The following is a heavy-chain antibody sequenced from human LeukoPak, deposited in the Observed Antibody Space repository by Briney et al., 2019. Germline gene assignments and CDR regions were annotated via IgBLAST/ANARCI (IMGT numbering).Heavy chain of an antibody. CDR3: ARGGYDFWSGFYGDY. D-gene: IGHD3-3*01. CDR2: IKQDGSEK. V-gene: IGHV3-7*01. Sequence: GGSPRLSCAASGFTFSSFCMSWVRQAPGKGLEWVANIKQDGSEKYYVDSVKGRFTISRDNAKSSLYLQMNSLRAEDTAVYYCARGGYDFWSGFYGDYWGQGTLVTVSS. J-gene: IGHJ4*02. CDR1: GFTFSSFC.